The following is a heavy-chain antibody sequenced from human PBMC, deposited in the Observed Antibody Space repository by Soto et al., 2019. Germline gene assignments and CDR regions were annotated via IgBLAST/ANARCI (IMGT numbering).Heavy chain of an antibody. Sequence: GGSLRLSCVASGFTFSSYSMNWVRQAPGKGQEWVAVISYDGNNKYYADSVKGRFTISRDNSKSTLYLQIDSLRAEDTAVYYCSKGVNRSYAIFDPGYWSQGTLVTVSS. J-gene: IGHJ4*02. CDR3: SKGVNRSYAIFDPGY. V-gene: IGHV3-30*18. D-gene: IGHD3-3*01. CDR1: GFTFSSYS. CDR2: ISYDGNNK.